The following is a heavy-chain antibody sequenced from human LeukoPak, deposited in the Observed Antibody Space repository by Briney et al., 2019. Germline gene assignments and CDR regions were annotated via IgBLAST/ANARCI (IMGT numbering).Heavy chain of an antibody. CDR2: IGGGPV. CDR1: GFTFNNYA. CDR3: AKDSYSHNGIFDALDI. J-gene: IGHJ3*02. V-gene: IGHV3-23*01. D-gene: IGHD2-8*01. Sequence: GGSLRLSCTASGFTFNNYAMTWVRQAPGKGLEWVSTIGGGPVYYADSVKGRFTISRDDSKNTLFLQMNSLRAEDTAIYYCAKDSYSHNGIFDALDIWGQGTMVTVSS.